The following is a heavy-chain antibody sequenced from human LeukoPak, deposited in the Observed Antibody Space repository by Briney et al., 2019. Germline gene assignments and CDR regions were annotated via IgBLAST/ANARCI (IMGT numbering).Heavy chain of an antibody. D-gene: IGHD2-21*02. V-gene: IGHV1-69*13. J-gene: IGHJ4*02. CDR1: RGTFISYA. CDR3: ARDRGDPGGDY. CDR2: IIPIFGTA. Sequence: SVKVSCKASRGTFISYAISWVRQAPGQGLEWMGGIIPIFGTANYAQKFQGRVTITADESTSTAYMELSSLRSEDTAVYYCARDRGDPGGDYWGQGTLVTVSS.